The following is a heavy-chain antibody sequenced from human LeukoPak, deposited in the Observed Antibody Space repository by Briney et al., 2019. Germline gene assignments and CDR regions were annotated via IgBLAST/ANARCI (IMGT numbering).Heavy chain of an antibody. V-gene: IGHV4-61*02. Sequence: SQTLSLTCTVSGGSISSGSYYWSWIRQPAGKGLEWIGRIYTSGSTNYNPSLKSRVTISVDTSKNQFSLKLSSVTAADTAVYYCARLESGYYGSGSPDYWGQGTLVTVSS. D-gene: IGHD3-10*01. CDR1: GGSISSGSYY. J-gene: IGHJ4*02. CDR3: ARLESGYYGSGSPDY. CDR2: IYTSGST.